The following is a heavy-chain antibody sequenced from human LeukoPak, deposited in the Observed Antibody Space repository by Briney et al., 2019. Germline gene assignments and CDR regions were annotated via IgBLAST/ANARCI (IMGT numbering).Heavy chain of an antibody. CDR1: GFTFSTYS. D-gene: IGHD3-9*01. Sequence: GGSLRLSCAASGFTFSTYSMSWVRQAQGKGLEWVSTITAGGGNKDYADSVKGRFTISRDNSKNTVYLQMNSLRAEDTAVYYCAKDSPGFVIVFDSWGQGTLVTVSS. CDR3: AKDSPGFVIVFDS. CDR2: ITAGGGNK. V-gene: IGHV3-23*01. J-gene: IGHJ4*02.